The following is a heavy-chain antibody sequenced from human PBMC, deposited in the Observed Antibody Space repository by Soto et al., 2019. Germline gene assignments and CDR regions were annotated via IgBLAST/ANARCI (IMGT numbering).Heavy chain of an antibody. CDR3: ARGPYYGSGSYYGTYYYYGMDA. Sequence: XETLSLTFAVYGGSFSGYYWSWIRQPPGKGLDWIGEINHSGSTNYNPSLKSRVTISVDTSKNQFSLKLSSVTAADTAVYYCARGPYYGSGSYYGTYYYYGMDAWGQGTTVTVSS. J-gene: IGHJ6*02. CDR1: GGSFSGYY. CDR2: INHSGST. V-gene: IGHV4-34*01. D-gene: IGHD3-10*01.